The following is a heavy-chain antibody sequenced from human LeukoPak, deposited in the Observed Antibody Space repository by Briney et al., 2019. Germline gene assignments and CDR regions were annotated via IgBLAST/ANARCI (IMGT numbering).Heavy chain of an antibody. D-gene: IGHD3-10*01. V-gene: IGHV1-8*01. Sequence: ASVKVSCKASGYTFTSYDINWVRQATGQGLEWMGWMNPNSGNTGYAQKFQGRVTMTRNTSISTAYMELSSLRSEDTAVYYCARKLSGSGSFNWFDPWSQGTLVTVSS. CDR3: ARKLSGSGSFNWFDP. CDR1: GYTFTSYD. CDR2: MNPNSGNT. J-gene: IGHJ5*02.